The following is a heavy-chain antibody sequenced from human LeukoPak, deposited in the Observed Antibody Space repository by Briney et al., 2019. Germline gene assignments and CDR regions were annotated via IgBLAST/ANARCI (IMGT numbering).Heavy chain of an antibody. Sequence: SETLSLTCAVYGGSFSGYYWSWIRQPPGKGLEWIGEINHSGSTNYNPSLKSRVTISVDTSKNQFSLKLSSVTAADTAVYYCARGQWFGEGSFYYFDLWGQGTLVTVSS. CDR1: GGSFSGYY. J-gene: IGHJ4*02. CDR3: ARGQWFGEGSFYYFDL. CDR2: INHSGST. V-gene: IGHV4-34*01. D-gene: IGHD3-10*01.